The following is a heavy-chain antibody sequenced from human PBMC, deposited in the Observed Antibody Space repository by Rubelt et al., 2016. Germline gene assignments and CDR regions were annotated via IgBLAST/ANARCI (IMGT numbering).Heavy chain of an antibody. Sequence: VQLVESGGGVVQPGRSLRLSCAASGFTLSSYAMSWVRQAPGKGLEWVSAISGNGVNTHYADSVKGRFTISRDNSKNTLYLQMNSLRAEDTAVYYCAKDRGYPSGSSTSCYNDYWGQGTLVTVSS. D-gene: IGHD2-2*02. CDR3: AKDRGYPSGSSTSCYNDY. CDR1: GFTLSSYA. CDR2: ISGNGVNT. J-gene: IGHJ4*02. V-gene: IGHV3-23*04.